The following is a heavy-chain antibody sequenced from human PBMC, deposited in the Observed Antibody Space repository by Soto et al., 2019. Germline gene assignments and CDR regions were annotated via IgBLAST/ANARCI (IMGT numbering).Heavy chain of an antibody. CDR1: GFTFSNYV. D-gene: IGHD3-10*01. Sequence: EVQLLESGGGLVQPGGSLRLSCAASGFTFSNYVLSWVRQAPGKGLEWVSAISGTGSSTYYADSVKGRFTISRDNSKNTRYMQMNSLRVENTAVYYCAKEGNRVRAPDYWGQGTLVTVSS. J-gene: IGHJ4*02. CDR2: ISGTGSST. V-gene: IGHV3-23*01. CDR3: AKEGNRVRAPDY.